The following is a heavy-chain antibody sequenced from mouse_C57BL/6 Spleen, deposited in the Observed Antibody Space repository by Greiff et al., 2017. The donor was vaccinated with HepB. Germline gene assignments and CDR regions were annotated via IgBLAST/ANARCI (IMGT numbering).Heavy chain of an antibody. CDR1: GFTFSSYG. Sequence: EVQVVESGGDLVKPGGSLKLSCAASGFTFSSYGMSWVRQTPDKRLEWVATISSGGSYTYYPDSVKGRFTISRDNAKNTPYLQMSSLKSEDTAMYYCARHQSIYYYGSSHWYFDVWGTGTTVTVSS. D-gene: IGHD1-1*01. CDR3: ARHQSIYYYGSSHWYFDV. J-gene: IGHJ1*03. V-gene: IGHV5-6*01. CDR2: ISSGGSYT.